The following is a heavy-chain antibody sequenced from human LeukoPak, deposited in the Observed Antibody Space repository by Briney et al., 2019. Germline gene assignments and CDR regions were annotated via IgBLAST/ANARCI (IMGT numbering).Heavy chain of an antibody. Sequence: GGSLRLSCAASGFTFSSYAMHWVRQAPGKGLEWVAVISYDGSNKYYADSVKGRFTISRDNSKNTLYLQMNSLRAEGTAVYYCARDRYCSGGSCYLDYWGQGTLVTVSS. CDR1: GFTFSSYA. J-gene: IGHJ4*02. CDR2: ISYDGSNK. CDR3: ARDRYCSGGSCYLDY. D-gene: IGHD2-15*01. V-gene: IGHV3-30-3*01.